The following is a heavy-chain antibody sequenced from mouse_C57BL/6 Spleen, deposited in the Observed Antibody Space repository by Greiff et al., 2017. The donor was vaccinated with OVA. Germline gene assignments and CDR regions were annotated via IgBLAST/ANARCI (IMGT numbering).Heavy chain of an antibody. D-gene: IGHD2-4*01. CDR2: ISYDGSN. CDR3: ASFYYDPAWFAY. Sequence: EVQLKQSGPGLVKPSQSLSLTCSVTGYSITSGYYWNWIRQFPGNKLEWMGYISYDGSNNYNPSLKNRISITRDTSKNQFFLKLNSVTTEDTATYYCASFYYDPAWFAYWGQGTLVTVSA. CDR1: GYSITSGYY. V-gene: IGHV3-6*01. J-gene: IGHJ3*01.